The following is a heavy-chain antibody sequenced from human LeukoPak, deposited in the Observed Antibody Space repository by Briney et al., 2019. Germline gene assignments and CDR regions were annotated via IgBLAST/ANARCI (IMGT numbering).Heavy chain of an antibody. J-gene: IGHJ5*02. D-gene: IGHD1-7*01. CDR1: GYTFTGYY. CDR3: AREDATGTTGLVGDNWFDP. CDR2: INPNSGGT. V-gene: IGHV1-2*02. Sequence: GASVKVSCKASGYTFTGYYMHWVRQAPGQGLEWMGWINPNSGGTNYAQKFQGRVTMTRDTSISTAYMELSRLRSDDTAVYYCAREDATGTTGLVGDNWFDPWGQGTLVTVSS.